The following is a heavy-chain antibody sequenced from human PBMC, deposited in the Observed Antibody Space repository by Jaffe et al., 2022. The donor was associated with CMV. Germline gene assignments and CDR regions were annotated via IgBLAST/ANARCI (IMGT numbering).Heavy chain of an antibody. Sequence: EVQLVESGGGLIQPGGSLRLSCAASGFTVSSNYMSWVRQAPGKGLEWVSVIYSGGSTYYADSVKGRFTISRDNSKNTLYLQMNSLRAEDTAVYYCARERPKGQLGPRYYGMDVWGLGTTVTVSS. CDR1: GFTVSSNY. V-gene: IGHV3-53*01. J-gene: IGHJ6*02. CDR3: ARERPKGQLGPRYYGMDV. CDR2: IYSGGST. D-gene: IGHD6-13*01.